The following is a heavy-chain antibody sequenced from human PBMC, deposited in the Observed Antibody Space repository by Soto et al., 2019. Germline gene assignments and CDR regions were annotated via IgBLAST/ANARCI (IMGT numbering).Heavy chain of an antibody. CDR2: ISWDGGST. CDR1: GFTFDDYT. Sequence: GGSLRLCCAASGFTFDDYTMHWVRQAPGKGLEWVSLISWDGGSTYYADSVKGRFTISRDNSKNSLYLQMNSLRTEDTALYYCAKDILIAVAGTLPGYWGQRTLVTVSS. V-gene: IGHV3-43*01. D-gene: IGHD6-19*01. J-gene: IGHJ4*02. CDR3: AKDILIAVAGTLPGY.